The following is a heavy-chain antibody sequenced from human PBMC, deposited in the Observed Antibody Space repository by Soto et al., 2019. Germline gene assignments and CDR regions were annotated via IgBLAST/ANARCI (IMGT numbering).Heavy chain of an antibody. CDR2: ISYDGSNK. CDR1: GFTFSSYG. D-gene: IGHD6-19*01. V-gene: IGHV3-30*18. Sequence: HPGGSLRLSCAASGFTFSSYGMHWVRQAPGKGLEWVAVISYDGSNKYYADSVKGRFTISRDNSKNTLYLQMNSLRAEDTAVYYCAKETAWLVRGAFDIWGQGTMVTVSS. J-gene: IGHJ3*02. CDR3: AKETAWLVRGAFDI.